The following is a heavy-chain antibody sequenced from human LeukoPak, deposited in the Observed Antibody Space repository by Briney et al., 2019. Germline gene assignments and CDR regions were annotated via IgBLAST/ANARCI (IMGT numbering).Heavy chain of an antibody. V-gene: IGHV3-23*01. CDR3: AKGGYCSSTSCYAGRFDP. J-gene: IGHJ5*02. D-gene: IGHD2-2*01. CDR1: GFTFSSYA. CDR2: ISGSGGST. Sequence: HPGGSLRLSCAASGFTFSSYAMSWVRQAPGKGLEWVSAISGSGGSTYYADSVKGRFTISRDNSKNTLYLQMNSLRAEDTAVYYCAKGGYCSSTSCYAGRFDPWGQGTLVTVSS.